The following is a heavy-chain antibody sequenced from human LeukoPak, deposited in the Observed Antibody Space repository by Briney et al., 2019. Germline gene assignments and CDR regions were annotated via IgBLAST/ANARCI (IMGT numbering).Heavy chain of an antibody. CDR2: ISAYNGNT. J-gene: IGHJ6*02. CDR1: GYTFTSYG. V-gene: IGHV1-18*01. CDR3: ARESLVVVPAAIYYYYGMDV. D-gene: IGHD2-2*01. Sequence: ASVKVSCKASGYTFTSYGISWVRQAPGQGLEWMGWISAYNGNTNYAQKLQGRVTMTTDTSTSTAYMELRSLRSDDTAVYYCARESLVVVPAAIYYYYGMDVWGQGTTVTVSS.